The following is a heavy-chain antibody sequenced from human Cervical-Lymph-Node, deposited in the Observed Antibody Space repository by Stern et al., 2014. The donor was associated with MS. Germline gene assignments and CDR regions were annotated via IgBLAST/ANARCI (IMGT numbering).Heavy chain of an antibody. CDR3: GREVAMTAGLLGF. CDR2: IFPSDSEN. D-gene: IGHD3-22*01. CDR1: GYSFSSYW. Sequence: VQLVQSGAEVKKPGESLKIACKGSGYSFSSYWNAWVRQMPGKGLEWLGMIFPSDSENRYSPSFEAQVTISVDKSTSTAYLHWSSLKASDTARYYCGREVAMTAGLLGFWGQGTQVIVS. J-gene: IGHJ4*02. V-gene: IGHV5-51*01.